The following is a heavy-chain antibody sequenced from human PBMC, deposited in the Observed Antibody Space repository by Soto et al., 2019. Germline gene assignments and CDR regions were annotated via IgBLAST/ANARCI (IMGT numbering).Heavy chain of an antibody. D-gene: IGHD6-19*01. V-gene: IGHV1-18*01. J-gene: IGHJ4*02. CDR2: ISAYNGNT. Sequence: APVEVSRKASGYTLARCGSSRGRQAPGQGLGWMGWISAYNGNTNYAQKLQGRVTMTTDTSTSTAYMELRSLRSDDTAVYYCARDGADIAVAGTPFYYWGQGTLVTVSS. CDR3: ARDGADIAVAGTPFYY. CDR1: GYTLARCG.